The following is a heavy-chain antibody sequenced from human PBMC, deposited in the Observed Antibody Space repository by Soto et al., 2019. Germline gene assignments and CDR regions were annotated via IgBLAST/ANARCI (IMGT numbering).Heavy chain of an antibody. D-gene: IGHD6-13*01. V-gene: IGHV3-9*01. J-gene: IGHJ4*02. CDR3: AKDIAAAGSARDY. CDR2: ISWNSGSI. CDR1: GFTFDDYA. Sequence: SLRLSCAASGFTFDDYAMHWVRQAPGKGLEWVSGISWNSGSIGYADSVKGRFTISRDNAKNSLYLQMNSLRAEDTALYYCAKDIAAAGSARDYWGQGSLDTVSS.